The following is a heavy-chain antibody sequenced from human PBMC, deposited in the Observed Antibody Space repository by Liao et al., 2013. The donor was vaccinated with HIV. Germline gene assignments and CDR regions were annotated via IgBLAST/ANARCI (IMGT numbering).Heavy chain of an antibody. Sequence: QVQLQQWGAGLLKPSETLSLTCAVYGGSFSGYYWSWIRQPPGKGLEWIGRIFYRGGTNYNLPLKSRVTLSVDTSKNQFSLKLSSVTAADTAVYYCAIYSYGYFYHYWGQGTLVTVSS. D-gene: IGHD5-18*01. J-gene: IGHJ4*02. CDR3: AIYSYGYFYHY. CDR1: GGSFSGYY. V-gene: IGHV4-59*10. CDR2: IFYRGGT.